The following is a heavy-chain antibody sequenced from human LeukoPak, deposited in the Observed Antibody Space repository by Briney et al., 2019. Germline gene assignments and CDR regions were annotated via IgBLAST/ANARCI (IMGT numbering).Heavy chain of an antibody. CDR1: GFTFSSYA. D-gene: IGHD2-8*01. CDR2: INGNGGRT. J-gene: IGHJ6*02. CDR3: ARMGQWYYYYGMDV. Sequence: GGSLRLSCAASGFTFSSYALSWVRQAPGKGPEYVSTINGNGGRTYYADSVKGRFTISRDNSKNTLYLQMNSLRAEDTAVYYYARMGQWYYYYGMDVWGQGTTVTVSS. V-gene: IGHV3-23*01.